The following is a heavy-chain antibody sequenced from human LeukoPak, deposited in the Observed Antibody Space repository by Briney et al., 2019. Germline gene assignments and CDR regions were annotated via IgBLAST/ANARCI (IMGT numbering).Heavy chain of an antibody. CDR2: MNPNSGNT. D-gene: IGHD2-15*01. CDR1: GYTFTSYD. CDR3: ARAGGYCGRISCPYYFDY. V-gene: IGHV1-8*01. J-gene: IGHJ4*02. Sequence: ASVKVSCKASGYTFTSYDINWVRQATGQGLEWMGWMNPNSGNTGYAQEFQGRVTMTRNTSISTAYMELSSLRSEDTAVYYCARAGGYCGRISCPYYFDYWGQGFLVAVSS.